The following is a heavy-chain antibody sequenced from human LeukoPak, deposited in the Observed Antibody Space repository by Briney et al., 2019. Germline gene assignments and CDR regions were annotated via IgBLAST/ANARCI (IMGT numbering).Heavy chain of an antibody. D-gene: IGHD2-2*01. CDR3: ARDRSRFTLAHPQTY. CDR1: EFTFSSFG. Sequence: GGSLRLSCAASEFTFSSFGMHWVRQAPGKGLEWVAVISYDGSNKYYADSVKGRFTISRDNSKNTLCLQMNSLRAEDTAVYYCARDRSRFTLAHPQTYWGQGTLVTVSS. V-gene: IGHV3-30-3*01. CDR2: ISYDGSNK. J-gene: IGHJ4*02.